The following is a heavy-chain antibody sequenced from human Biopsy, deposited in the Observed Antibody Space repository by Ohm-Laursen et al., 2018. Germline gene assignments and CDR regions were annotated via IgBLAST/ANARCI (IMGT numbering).Heavy chain of an antibody. CDR2: INPGGNST. J-gene: IGHJ4*02. V-gene: IGHV1-46*01. Sequence: GSSVKVSCKASGYTFTSYDISWVRQAPGQGLEWMGIINPGGNSTAYTQNFQGRVTMTWDTSTTTVYMELSSLRSEDTAVYYCVLASFDYWGQGTLVTVPS. CDR3: VLASFDY. CDR1: GYTFTSYD.